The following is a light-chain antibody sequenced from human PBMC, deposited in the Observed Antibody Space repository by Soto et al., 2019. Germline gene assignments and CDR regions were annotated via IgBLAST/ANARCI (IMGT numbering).Light chain of an antibody. V-gene: IGKV3-20*01. CDR3: HQYNTGLRT. CDR2: GAS. J-gene: IGKJ1*01. CDR1: QSVSSSY. Sequence: EIVLTQSPGTLSLSPGERATLSCRASQSVSSSYLAWYQQKPGQAPRLLIYGASSRATGIPDRFSGSGSGTDFTLTINNLQSEDFAVYYCHQYNTGLRTFGRGPKVDIK.